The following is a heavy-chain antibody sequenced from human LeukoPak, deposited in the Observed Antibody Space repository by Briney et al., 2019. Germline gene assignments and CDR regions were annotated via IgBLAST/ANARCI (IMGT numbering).Heavy chain of an antibody. Sequence: SQTLSLTCAISGDSVSSISAAWSWIRQSPSRGLEWLGRTYYRSKWNNDYAVSVKSRMTINPDTSKNQFSLQLNSVTPEDTAVYYCARDILWFGESHYGMDVWGQGTTVTVSS. CDR1: GDSVSSISAA. J-gene: IGHJ6*02. D-gene: IGHD3-10*01. CDR2: TYYRSKWNN. V-gene: IGHV6-1*01. CDR3: ARDILWFGESHYGMDV.